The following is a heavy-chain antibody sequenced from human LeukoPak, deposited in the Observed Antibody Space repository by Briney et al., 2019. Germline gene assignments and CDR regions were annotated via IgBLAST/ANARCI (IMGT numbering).Heavy chain of an antibody. CDR2: IRSKANSYAT. CDR1: GFTFSGSA. Sequence: GSLRLSCAASGFTFSGSAMHGVRQASGKGLEWVGRIRSKANSYATAYAASVKGRFTISRDDSKNTAYLQMNSLKTEDTAVYYCTRSDGGFDYWGQGTLVTVSS. D-gene: IGHD4-23*01. V-gene: IGHV3-73*01. J-gene: IGHJ4*02. CDR3: TRSDGGFDY.